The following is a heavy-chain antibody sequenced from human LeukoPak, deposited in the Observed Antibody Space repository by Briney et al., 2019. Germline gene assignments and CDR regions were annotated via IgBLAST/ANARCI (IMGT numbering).Heavy chain of an antibody. CDR3: ARYLDSTGYLDY. V-gene: IGHV4-31*03. J-gene: IGHJ4*02. CDR2: IYYTGST. D-gene: IGHD3-22*01. Sequence: PSETLSLTCTVSGDSISIRGYYWSWIRQHPGKGLAWIGYIYYTGSTYYNPSLKSRVTIAVDASKNQFSLQLSSVTAADTAVYYCARYLDSTGYLDYWGQGTLVTVSS. CDR1: GDSISIRGYY.